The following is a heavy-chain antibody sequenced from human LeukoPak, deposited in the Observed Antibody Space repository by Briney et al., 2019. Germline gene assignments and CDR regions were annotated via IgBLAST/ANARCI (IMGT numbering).Heavy chain of an antibody. V-gene: IGHV1-69*04. Sequence: ASVKVSCKASGGTFSSYAISWVRQAPGQGLEWMGRIIPILGIANYAQKFQGRVTITADKSTSTAYMELSSLRSEDTAVYYCAHSLDQDDFWSGYPDYYFDYWGQGTLVTVPS. CDR1: GGTFSSYA. CDR3: AHSLDQDDFWSGYPDYYFDY. CDR2: IIPILGIA. J-gene: IGHJ4*02. D-gene: IGHD3-3*01.